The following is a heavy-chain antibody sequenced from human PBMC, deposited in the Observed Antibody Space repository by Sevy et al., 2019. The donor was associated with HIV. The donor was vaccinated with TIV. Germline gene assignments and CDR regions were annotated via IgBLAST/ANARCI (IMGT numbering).Heavy chain of an antibody. J-gene: IGHJ4*02. CDR1: GFTFSLYS. V-gene: IGHV3-23*01. CDR3: AGAGVGAKGFDY. CDR2: ISASGGST. D-gene: IGHD1-26*01. Sequence: GGSLRLSCAASGFTFSLYSLNWVRQAPGKGLEWLSGISASGGSTYYADSVKGRFTISRDNFKSTLYLQMNILRAEDTAVYYCAGAGVGAKGFDYWGQGTLVTVSS.